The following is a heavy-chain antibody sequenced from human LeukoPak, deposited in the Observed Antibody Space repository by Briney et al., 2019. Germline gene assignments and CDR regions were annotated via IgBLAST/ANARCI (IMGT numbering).Heavy chain of an antibody. V-gene: IGHV3-21*01. CDR1: GFTFSSYA. D-gene: IGHD3-22*01. CDR2: ISSSSSYI. CDR3: ARTLRDYYDSSGYPHAFDI. J-gene: IGHJ3*02. Sequence: GGSLRLSCAASGFTFSSYAMHWVRQAPGKGLEWVSSISSSSSYIYYADSVKGRFTISRDNAKNSLYLQMNSLRAEDTAVYYCARTLRDYYDSSGYPHAFDIWGQGTMVTVSS.